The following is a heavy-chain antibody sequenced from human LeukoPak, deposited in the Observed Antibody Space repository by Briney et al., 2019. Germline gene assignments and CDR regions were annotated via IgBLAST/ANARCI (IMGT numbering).Heavy chain of an antibody. J-gene: IGHJ4*02. CDR2: IWYDGSNK. D-gene: IGHD1-26*01. V-gene: IGHV3-33*01. CDR3: ATDVPTRRGADY. CDR1: GFTFSSYG. Sequence: GRSLRLSCAASGFTFSSYGMHWVRQAPGKGLEWVAVIWYDGSNKYYADSVKGRFTISRDNSKNTLYLQMNSLRAEDTAVYYCATDVPTRRGADYWGQGTLVTVSS.